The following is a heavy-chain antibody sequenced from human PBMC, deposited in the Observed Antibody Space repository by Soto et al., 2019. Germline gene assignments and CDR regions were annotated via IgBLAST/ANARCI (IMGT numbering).Heavy chain of an antibody. D-gene: IGHD6-13*01. CDR3: VRRHVSATGIDWFDP. Sequence: QVQLVQSGTEVKKPGASVNVSCKASGYTFTSYGIHWVRQAPGQRLEWMGWINAANGDTKYSPKFQGRVTITRDTSASTAYMELSSLRSEDTAVYYCVRRHVSATGIDWFDPWGQGTLVTVSS. CDR2: INAANGDT. CDR1: GYTFTSYG. V-gene: IGHV1-3*01. J-gene: IGHJ5*02.